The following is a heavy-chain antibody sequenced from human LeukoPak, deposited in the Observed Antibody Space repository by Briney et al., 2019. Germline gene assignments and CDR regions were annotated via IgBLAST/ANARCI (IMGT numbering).Heavy chain of an antibody. V-gene: IGHV3-23*01. D-gene: IGHD6-19*01. J-gene: IGHJ4*02. CDR2: ISSSGDTI. CDR3: AKDRRGASGWDYFDY. Sequence: GGSLRLSCAASGFTFRISWMSWVRQAPGKGLEWVAYISSSGDTIYYAASVKGRFTISRDNSKNTLYLQMNSLRAEDTAVYYCAKDRRGASGWDYFDYWGQGTLVIVSS. CDR1: GFTFRISW.